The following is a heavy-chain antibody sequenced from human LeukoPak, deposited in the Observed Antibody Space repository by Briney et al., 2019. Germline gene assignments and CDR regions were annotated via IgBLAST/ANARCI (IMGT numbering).Heavy chain of an antibody. CDR3: ARGIYGSGSYYYYYYMDV. V-gene: IGHV1-18*01. D-gene: IGHD3-10*01. CDR2: ISAYNGNT. CDR1: GYTFTSYG. Sequence: ASVKVSCKASGYTFTSYGISWVRQAPGQGLEWMGWISAYNGNTNYAQKLQGRVTMTTDTSTSTAYMELRSLRSDGTAVYYCARGIYGSGSYYYYYYMDVWGKGTTVTISS. J-gene: IGHJ6*03.